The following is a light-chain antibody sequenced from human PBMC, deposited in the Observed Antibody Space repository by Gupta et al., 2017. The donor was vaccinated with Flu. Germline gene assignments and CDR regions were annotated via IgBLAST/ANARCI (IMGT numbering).Light chain of an antibody. V-gene: IGKV1-5*03. CDR1: QSINNW. J-gene: IGKJ2*01. CDR3: HQYNSYSPQT. Sequence: DIQMTQSPSTLSASVGDRVTITCRASQSINNWLAWYQQKPGKAPKILIYKASSLQSGVPSRFSGSGAGTEFSLTISSLQHDDFAIDYCHQYNSYSPQTFGQGTKLEIK. CDR2: KAS.